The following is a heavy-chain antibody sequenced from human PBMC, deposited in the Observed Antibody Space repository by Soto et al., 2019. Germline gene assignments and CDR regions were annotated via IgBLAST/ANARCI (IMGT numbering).Heavy chain of an antibody. V-gene: IGHV3-23*01. Sequence: EVQLLESGGGLVQPGGSLRLSCAASGFSFSSYDMTWVRQTPVKGLEWVSAISGSGGSTYYADSVKGRITISRDNSKNTLYLQMNSLRAEDTAVYYCARRGSGSYYDYWGQGTLVTVSS. J-gene: IGHJ4*02. CDR3: ARRGSGSYYDY. D-gene: IGHD1-26*01. CDR2: ISGSGGST. CDR1: GFSFSSYD.